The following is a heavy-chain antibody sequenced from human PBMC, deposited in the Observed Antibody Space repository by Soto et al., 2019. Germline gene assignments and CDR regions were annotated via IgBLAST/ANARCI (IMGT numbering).Heavy chain of an antibody. CDR3: AKDEKDIVVVVAATTHYYYYYMDV. V-gene: IGHV3-30*18. CDR1: GFTFSSYG. Sequence: QVQLVESGGGVVQPGRSLRLSCAASGFTFSSYGMHWVRRAPGKGLEWVAVISYDGSNKYYADSVKGRFTISRDNSKNTLYLQMNILRAEDTAVYYCAKDEKDIVVVVAATTHYYYYYMDVWGKGTTVTVSS. D-gene: IGHD2-15*01. J-gene: IGHJ6*03. CDR2: ISYDGSNK.